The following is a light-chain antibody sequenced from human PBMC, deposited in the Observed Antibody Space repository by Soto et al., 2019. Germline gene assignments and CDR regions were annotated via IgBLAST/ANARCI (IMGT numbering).Light chain of an antibody. CDR3: QQCDGTSWT. CDR2: DTS. Sequence: DIVLTQSPDTLSLSPGERATLSCRASENLYTYLAWYQQKPGQAPRLLIYDTSKRATDIPARFSGSGSGTDYTLTISSLEPEDFAVYYCQQCDGTSWTFGQGTKVDLK. V-gene: IGKV3-11*01. J-gene: IGKJ1*01. CDR1: ENLYTY.